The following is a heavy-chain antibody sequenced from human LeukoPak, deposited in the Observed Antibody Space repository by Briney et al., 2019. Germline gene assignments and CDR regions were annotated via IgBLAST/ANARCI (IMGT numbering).Heavy chain of an antibody. CDR3: ARDIDDVGALFDF. D-gene: IGHD1-26*01. J-gene: IGHJ4*02. CDR1: DDSINNDRYF. CDR2: INYSGRT. V-gene: IGHV4-39*07. Sequence: PSETLSLACSISDDSINNDRYFWAWIRQPPGRGLEWIASINYSGRTYYNPSLNSRLIISVDTAKRQFSLKLTSVTAADTALYFCARDIDDVGALFDFWGQGTLVTVSS.